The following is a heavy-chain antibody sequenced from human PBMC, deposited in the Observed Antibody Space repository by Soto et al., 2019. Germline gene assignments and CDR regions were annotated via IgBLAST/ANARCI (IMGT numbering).Heavy chain of an antibody. J-gene: IGHJ6*02. CDR1: GGTFSSYA. Sequence: QVQLVQSGAEVKKPGSSVKVSCKASGGTFSSYAISWVRQVPGQGLEWMGGIIPDFGTANYAQNFQGRVRITADESTSAAYRELTSLRSEDTAMYYCARDRYFGSRHYYGMDVWGQGTTVTVSS. CDR2: IIPDFGTA. CDR3: ARDRYFGSRHYYGMDV. D-gene: IGHD3-10*01. V-gene: IGHV1-69*12.